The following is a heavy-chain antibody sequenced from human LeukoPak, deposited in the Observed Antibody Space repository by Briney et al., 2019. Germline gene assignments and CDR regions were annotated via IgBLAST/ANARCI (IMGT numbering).Heavy chain of an antibody. CDR3: ARDDGSRGYNWVDP. Sequence: SETLSLTCTVPGGSISSYYWSWIRQPPGKGLEWIGYIYYSGSTNYNPSLKSRVTISADTSKNQFSLKLSSVTAADTAVYYCARDDGSRGYNWVDPWGQGTLVTVSS. D-gene: IGHD5-24*01. V-gene: IGHV4-59*12. J-gene: IGHJ5*02. CDR1: GGSISSYY. CDR2: IYYSGST.